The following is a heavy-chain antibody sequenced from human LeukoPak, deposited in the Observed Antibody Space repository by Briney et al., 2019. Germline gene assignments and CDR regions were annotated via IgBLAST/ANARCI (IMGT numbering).Heavy chain of an antibody. J-gene: IGHJ4*02. CDR2: ISYDGSDK. V-gene: IGHV3-30-3*01. CDR3: AKDLTYYYDSSGYYKGAPFDY. CDR1: GFSFKNYA. D-gene: IGHD3-22*01. Sequence: GGSLRLSCAASGFSFKNYAMHWVRQAPGKGLEWVAVISYDGSDKYYADSVKGRFTISRDNSKNTLYLQMNSLRAEDTAVYYCAKDLTYYYDSSGYYKGAPFDYWGQGTLVTVSS.